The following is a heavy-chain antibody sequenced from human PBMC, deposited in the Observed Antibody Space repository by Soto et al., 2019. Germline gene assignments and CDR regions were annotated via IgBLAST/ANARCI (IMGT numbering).Heavy chain of an antibody. J-gene: IGHJ4*02. CDR2: TYYSGNT. CDR3: ARTTAVPNTLRSRYFFDF. V-gene: IGHV4-31*03. D-gene: IGHD3-9*01. Sequence: SETLSLTCTVSGGSISSGGYYWNWIRQHPGKGLEWIGYTYYSGNTYYNPSLNSRVTISADTSKNQFSLKLSSVTAADTALYYCARTTAVPNTLRSRYFFDFWGQGTLVTVSS. CDR1: GGSISSGGYY.